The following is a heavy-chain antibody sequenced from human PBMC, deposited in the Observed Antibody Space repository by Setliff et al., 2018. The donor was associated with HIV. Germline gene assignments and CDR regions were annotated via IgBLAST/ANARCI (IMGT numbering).Heavy chain of an antibody. CDR2: IYTSGST. J-gene: IGHJ6*03. CDR1: GGSISSGSYY. CDR3: ARAGAIPSWAVSGLSYYYYMDV. V-gene: IGHV4-61*09. D-gene: IGHD6-19*01. Sequence: SETLSLTCTVSGGSISSGSYYWSWIRQPAGKGLEWIGHIYTSGSTNYNPSLKSRVTISVDTSKDHFSLKLTSVTAADTAVYYCARAGAIPSWAVSGLSYYYYMDVWGKGTTVTVSS.